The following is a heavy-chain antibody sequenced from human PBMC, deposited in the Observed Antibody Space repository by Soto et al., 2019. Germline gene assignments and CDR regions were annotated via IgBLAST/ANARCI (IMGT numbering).Heavy chain of an antibody. CDR1: GGSISGHY. D-gene: IGHD4-4*01. Sequence: QVQLQESGPGLVKPSETLSLTCTVSGGSISGHYWSWIRQPAGKGLQWIGRISASGFIDYNPSLKSRVTMAIDTSKNHFSLRLSSVTAAATAVYFCARDRGGNSTTDDFDIWGQGTMVTVSS. CDR3: ARDRGGNSTTDDFDI. J-gene: IGHJ3*02. V-gene: IGHV4-4*07. CDR2: ISASGFI.